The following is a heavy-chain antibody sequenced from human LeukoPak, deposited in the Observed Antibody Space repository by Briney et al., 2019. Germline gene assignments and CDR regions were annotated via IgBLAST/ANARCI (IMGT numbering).Heavy chain of an antibody. CDR2: INPYSGGT. V-gene: IGHV1-2*02. D-gene: IGHD5-24*01. CDR3: VTRDGYNRDY. Sequence: GASVKVSCKVSGYTLTELSMHWVRQAPGQGLEWMGWINPYSGGTKYAQKFQGRVTMTRDTSISTAYMELSRLRSDDTAMFYCVTRDGYNRDYWGQGTLVTVSS. J-gene: IGHJ4*02. CDR1: GYTLTELS.